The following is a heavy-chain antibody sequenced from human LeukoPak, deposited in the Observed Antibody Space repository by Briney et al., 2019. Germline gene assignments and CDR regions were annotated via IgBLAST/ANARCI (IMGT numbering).Heavy chain of an antibody. CDR2: TWYHGNNK. D-gene: IGHD6-6*01. V-gene: IGHV3-33*01. CDR1: GFTFSGYG. CDR3: ARDLVSSSSSRDYYYAVDV. Sequence: TGGSLRLSCEASGFTFSGYGMHWVRQAPGKGLEWVSGTWYHGNNKYYADSVKGRFTIYRDNSKNTLYLQMNSLRAEDTAVYYCARDLVSSSSSRDYYYAVDVWGQGTTVTVSS. J-gene: IGHJ6*02.